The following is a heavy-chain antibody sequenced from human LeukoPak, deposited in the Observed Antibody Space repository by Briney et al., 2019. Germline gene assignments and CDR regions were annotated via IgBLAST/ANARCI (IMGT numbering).Heavy chain of an antibody. J-gene: IGHJ6*03. CDR2: IYYSGST. CDR1: GGSISSYY. Sequence: SETLSLTCTVSGGSISSYYWSWIRQPPGKRLEWIGYIYYSGSTNYNPSLKSRVTISVDTSKNQFSLKLSSVTAADTAVYYCARILECSGGSCYSGYYYYYMDVWGKGTTVTVSS. CDR3: ARILECSGGSCYSGYYYYYMDV. V-gene: IGHV4-59*01. D-gene: IGHD2-15*01.